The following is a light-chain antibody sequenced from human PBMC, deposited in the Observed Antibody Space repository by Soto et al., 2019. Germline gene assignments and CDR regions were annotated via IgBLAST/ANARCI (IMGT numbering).Light chain of an antibody. V-gene: IGLV2-14*01. Sequence: QSVLTQPASVSGSPGQSITISCTGTSSDVGGYNYVSWYQQHPGKAPKLMIYEVSNRPSGVSNRFSGSKSGNTASLTISGLQDEDEADYYCSSYTSSSTSLVVFGGGTKLTVL. CDR2: EVS. CDR3: SSYTSSSTSLVV. CDR1: SSDVGGYNY. J-gene: IGLJ2*01.